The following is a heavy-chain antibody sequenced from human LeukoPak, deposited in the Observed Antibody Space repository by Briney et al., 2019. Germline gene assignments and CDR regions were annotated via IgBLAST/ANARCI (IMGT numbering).Heavy chain of an antibody. CDR3: ARAGVVAAAGIVGDY. D-gene: IGHD6-13*01. CDR2: IYYSGST. Sequence: PSETLSLTCTVSGGSISSGSYYWSWIRQPAGKGLEWIGYIYYSGSTNYNPSLKSRVTISVDTSKNQFSLKLSSVTAADTAVYYCARAGVVAAAGIVGDYWGQGTLVTVSS. J-gene: IGHJ4*02. V-gene: IGHV4-61*10. CDR1: GGSISSGSYY.